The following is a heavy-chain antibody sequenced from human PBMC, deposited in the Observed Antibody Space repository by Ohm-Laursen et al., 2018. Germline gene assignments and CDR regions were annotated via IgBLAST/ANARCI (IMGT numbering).Heavy chain of an antibody. V-gene: IGHV4-39*01. J-gene: IGHJ4*02. CDR3: ARIDDYVWGSYRPCYFDN. CDR2: IYYSGST. D-gene: IGHD3-16*02. CDR1: GGSISSSSYY. Sequence: GTLSLTCTVSGGSISSSSYYWGWIRQPPGKGLEWIGSIYYSGSTYYNPSLKSRVTISVDTSKNQFSLKLGSVTAADTAVYYCARIDDYVWGSYRPCYFDNWGQGTLVTVSS.